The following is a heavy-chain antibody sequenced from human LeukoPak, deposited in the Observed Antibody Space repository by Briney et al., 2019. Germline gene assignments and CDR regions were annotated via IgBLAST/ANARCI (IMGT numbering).Heavy chain of an antibody. CDR1: GYTFSGYY. CDR2: INPNSGGT. V-gene: IGHV1-2*06. Sequence: ASVNVSCKASGYTFSGYYMHWVRQAPGQGLEWMGRINPNSGGTNYAQKFQGRVTMNRDTSISTAYMELSRLRSDDTAVYYCARDKGDYKFDYWGQGTLVTVSS. CDR3: ARDKGDYKFDY. D-gene: IGHD4-17*01. J-gene: IGHJ4*02.